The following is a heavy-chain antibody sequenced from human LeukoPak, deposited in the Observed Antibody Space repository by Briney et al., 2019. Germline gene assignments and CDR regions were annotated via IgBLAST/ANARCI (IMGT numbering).Heavy chain of an antibody. CDR3: AKVYYYDSSGYYPLTVFDY. V-gene: IGHV3-23*01. CDR2: ISGSGGST. Sequence: GGSLRLSCAASGFTFSSYGMSWVRQAPGKGLEWVSAISGSGGSTYYADSVKGRFTISRDNSKKILYLQMNSLRAEDTAVYYCAKVYYYDSSGYYPLTVFDYWGQGTLVTVSS. CDR1: GFTFSSYG. D-gene: IGHD3-22*01. J-gene: IGHJ4*02.